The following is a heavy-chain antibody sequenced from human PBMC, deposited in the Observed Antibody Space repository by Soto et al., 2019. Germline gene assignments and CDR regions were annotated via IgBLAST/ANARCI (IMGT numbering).Heavy chain of an antibody. CDR2: IRSKANSYAT. CDR3: TRPGYSSGWSDY. CDR1: GFTFSGSA. J-gene: IGHJ4*02. V-gene: IGHV3-73*01. D-gene: IGHD6-19*01. Sequence: EVQLVESGGGLVQPGGSLKLSCAASGFTFSGSAMHWVRQASGKGLEWVGRIRSKANSYATAYAASVKGRFTISRDDSKNTAYLQMSSLKTEDTAVYYCTRPGYSSGWSDYWGQGTLVTVSS.